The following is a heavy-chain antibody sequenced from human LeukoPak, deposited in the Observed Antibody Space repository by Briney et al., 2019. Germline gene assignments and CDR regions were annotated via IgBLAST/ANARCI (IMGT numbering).Heavy chain of an antibody. D-gene: IGHD3-22*01. Sequence: PSETLSLTCTVSGGSISSGGYYWSWIRQPPGKGLEWIGYIYHSGSTYYNPSLKSRVTISVDRSKNQFSLKLSSVTAADTAVYYCAREHLHYYDSSGYDPFDYWGQGTLVTVSS. CDR1: GGSISSGGYY. V-gene: IGHV4-30-2*01. CDR3: AREHLHYYDSSGYDPFDY. J-gene: IGHJ4*02. CDR2: IYHSGST.